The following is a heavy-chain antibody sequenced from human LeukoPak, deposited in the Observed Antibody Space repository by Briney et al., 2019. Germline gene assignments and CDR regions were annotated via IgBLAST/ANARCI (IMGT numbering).Heavy chain of an antibody. D-gene: IGHD6-19*01. CDR1: GFTFDDYA. CDR2: IKGSGGST. CDR3: AKDSSGWSRTEYFQH. V-gene: IGHV3-23*01. Sequence: GGSLRLSCAVSGFTFDDYATYWVRQAPGKGLEWVSVIKGSGGSTYYADSVRGRFTISRDNSKNTLYLQMNSLRAEDTAVYYCAKDSSGWSRTEYFQHWGQGTLVTVSS. J-gene: IGHJ1*01.